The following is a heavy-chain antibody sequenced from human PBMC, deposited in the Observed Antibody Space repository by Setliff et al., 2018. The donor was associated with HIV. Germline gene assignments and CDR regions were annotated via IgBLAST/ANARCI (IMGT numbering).Heavy chain of an antibody. CDR2: IIPVFDTP. D-gene: IGHD2-15*01. CDR1: GGAFSSYA. CDR3: ARVNGGNTPYYFDS. Sequence: SVKVSCKASGGAFSSYAINWVRQAPGQGLEWMGGIIPVFDTPNYAQKFQGRATITADESTSTSSTELSSLGSEDTAVYYCARVNGGNTPYYFDSWGQGTLVTVSS. V-gene: IGHV1-69*13. J-gene: IGHJ4*02.